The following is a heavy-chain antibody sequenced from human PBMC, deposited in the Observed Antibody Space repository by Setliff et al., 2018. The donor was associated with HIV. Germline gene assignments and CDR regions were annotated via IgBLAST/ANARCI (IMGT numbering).Heavy chain of an antibody. CDR3: AREQYHFVVDYYYYYGMDV. V-gene: IGHV4-59*11. D-gene: IGHD2-15*01. CDR1: GGSISSHC. Sequence: PSETLSLTCTVSGGSISSHCWSWIRQPPGKVLEWIGYIYYSGSANYNPSLGSRATMSIDASQNQFSLKLKHVTAADTAVYYCAREQYHFVVDYYYYYGMDVWGQGNTVTVSS. J-gene: IGHJ6*02. CDR2: IYYSGSA.